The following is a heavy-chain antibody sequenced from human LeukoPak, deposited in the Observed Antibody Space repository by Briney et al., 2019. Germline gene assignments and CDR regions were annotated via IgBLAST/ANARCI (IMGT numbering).Heavy chain of an antibody. J-gene: IGHJ5*02. CDR3: AREVVAWGMNWFDP. CDR1: GYTFTGNY. D-gene: IGHD3-16*01. Sequence: GASVKVFCNASGYTFTGNYIHWVRQVPGQGLEWMGWINPNSGGTNYAQKFQGRVTMTRDTSISTASMELSRLTSDDTAVYYCAREVVAWGMNWFDPWGQGTLVTVSS. V-gene: IGHV1-2*02. CDR2: INPNSGGT.